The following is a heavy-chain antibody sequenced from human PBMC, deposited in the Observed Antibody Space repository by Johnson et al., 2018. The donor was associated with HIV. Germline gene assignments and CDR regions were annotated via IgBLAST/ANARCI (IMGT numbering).Heavy chain of an antibody. CDR3: AKISRAVTTPEGPVI. D-gene: IGHD4-11*01. J-gene: IGHJ3*02. Sequence: VQLVESGGGVVRPGGSLRLSCTASGFTFDDYGMSWVRQAPGKGLEWVSGIKWNGGSTGYGGSGKGRFPISRDNVKKSLYLQMNSLRDEDTAFYYCAKISRAVTTPEGPVIWGQGTMVTVSS. V-gene: IGHV3-20*04. CDR2: IKWNGGST. CDR1: GFTFDDYG.